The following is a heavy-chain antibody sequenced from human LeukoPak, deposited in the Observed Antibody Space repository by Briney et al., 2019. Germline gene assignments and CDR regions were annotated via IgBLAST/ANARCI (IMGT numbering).Heavy chain of an antibody. CDR3: ARSSYYSDSSGYSYFYYYNMDV. CDR1: GDSVSNNNAA. J-gene: IGHJ6*03. D-gene: IGHD3-22*01. Sequence: SQTLSLTCAIPGDSVSNNNAAWNWIRQSPSRGLEWLGRTYYRSKWYTDYAVSVSSRITINPDASKNQFSLQLNSVTPEDTAVYYCARSSYYSDSSGYSYFYYYNMDVWGKGTTVTVSS. CDR2: TYYRSKWYT. V-gene: IGHV6-1*01.